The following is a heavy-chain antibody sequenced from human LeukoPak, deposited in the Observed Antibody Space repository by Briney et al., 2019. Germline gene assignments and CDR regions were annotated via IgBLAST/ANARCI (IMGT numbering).Heavy chain of an antibody. V-gene: IGHV1-8*01. CDR1: GYTFTSYE. J-gene: IGHJ6*03. Sequence: GASMKVSCKASGYTFTSYEINWVRQPTGQGLEWMGWMNPNSGNTGYAQKFQGRVPMTRNTSISTAYMELSSLRSEDTAVYYCARVGLQYYYYYYMDVWGKGTTVTVSS. CDR2: MNPNSGNT. CDR3: ARVGLQYYYYYYMDV.